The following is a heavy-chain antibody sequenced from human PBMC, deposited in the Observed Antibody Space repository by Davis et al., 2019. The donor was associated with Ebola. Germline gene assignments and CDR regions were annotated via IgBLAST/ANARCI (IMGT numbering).Heavy chain of an antibody. CDR1: GGSISSSNW. V-gene: IGHV4-4*02. D-gene: IGHD2-15*01. CDR2: IYYSGST. J-gene: IGHJ5*02. CDR3: ARHRGVVGVAATLTHSWFDP. Sequence: MPSETLSLTCAVSGGSISSSNWWSWVRQPPGKGLEWIGYIYYSGSTNYNPSLKSRVTISVDTSKNQFSLKLSSVTAADTAVYYCARHRGVVGVAATLTHSWFDPWGQGTLVTVSS.